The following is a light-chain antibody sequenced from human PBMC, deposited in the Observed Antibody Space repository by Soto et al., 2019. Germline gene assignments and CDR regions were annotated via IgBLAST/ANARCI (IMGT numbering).Light chain of an antibody. CDR1: SGHSNYA. CDR3: QTWDTGTVV. V-gene: IGLV4-69*01. J-gene: IGLJ2*01. CDR2: LNNDGSH. Sequence: QSVLTQSPSASASLGASVKLTCTLSSGHSNYAIAWHQQQPEKGPRYLMKLNNDGSHNKGDGIPDRFSGSSSGTERYLTISSVQSEDEADYYCQTWDTGTVVFGGGTKLTVL.